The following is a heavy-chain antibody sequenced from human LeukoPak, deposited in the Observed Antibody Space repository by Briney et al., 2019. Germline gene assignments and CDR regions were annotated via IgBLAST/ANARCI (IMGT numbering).Heavy chain of an antibody. CDR3: ARDAGYSYGYGFDY. CDR2: IKQDGSEK. CDR1: GFTFSSYW. D-gene: IGHD5-18*01. J-gene: IGHJ4*02. V-gene: IGHV3-7*01. Sequence: GGSLRLSCAASGFTFSSYWMSWVRQAPGKGLEWVANIKQDGSEKYYVDSVKGRFTISRDNAKNSLYLRMNSLRAEDTAVYYCARDAGYSYGYGFDYWGQGTLVTVSS.